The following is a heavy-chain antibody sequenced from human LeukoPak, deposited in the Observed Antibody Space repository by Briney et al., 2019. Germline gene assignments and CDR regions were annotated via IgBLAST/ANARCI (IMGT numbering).Heavy chain of an antibody. CDR2: ISGSGGST. Sequence: GGSLRLSCAASGFTFSSYAMSWDRQAPGKGLEWVSAISGSGGSTYYADSVKGRFTISRDNSKNTLYLQMNSLRAEDTAVYYCAKGFYDFWSGYPNDYWGQGTLVTVSS. CDR1: GFTFSSYA. CDR3: AKGFYDFWSGYPNDY. V-gene: IGHV3-23*01. D-gene: IGHD3-3*01. J-gene: IGHJ4*02.